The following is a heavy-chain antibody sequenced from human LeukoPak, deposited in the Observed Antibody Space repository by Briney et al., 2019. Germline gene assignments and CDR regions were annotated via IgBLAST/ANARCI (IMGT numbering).Heavy chain of an antibody. Sequence: GGSLRLSCAASGVTFSSYSMNWVRQAPGKGLEWVSSISSSSSYIYYADSVKGRFTISRDNAKNSLYLQMNSLRAEDTAVYYCARDRGYYDSSGYTPIDYWGQGTLVTVSS. CDR2: ISSSSSYI. CDR3: ARDRGYYDSSGYTPIDY. J-gene: IGHJ4*02. D-gene: IGHD3-22*01. CDR1: GVTFSSYS. V-gene: IGHV3-21*01.